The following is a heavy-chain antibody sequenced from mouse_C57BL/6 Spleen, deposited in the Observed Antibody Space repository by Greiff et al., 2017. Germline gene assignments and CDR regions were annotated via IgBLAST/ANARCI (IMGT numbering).Heavy chain of an antibody. J-gene: IGHJ2*01. CDR2: ISDGGSYT. CDR3: ARDYYYGSSPYFDY. Sequence: EVMLVESGGGLVKPGGSLKLSCAASGFTFSSYAMSWVRQTPEKRLEWVATISDGGSYTYYQDNVKGRFTISRYNAKNNLYLQMSHLKSEDTAMYYCARDYYYGSSPYFDYWGQGTTLTVSS. CDR1: GFTFSSYA. D-gene: IGHD1-1*01. V-gene: IGHV5-4*01.